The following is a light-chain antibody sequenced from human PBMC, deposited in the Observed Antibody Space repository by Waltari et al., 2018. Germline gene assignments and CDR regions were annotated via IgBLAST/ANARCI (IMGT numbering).Light chain of an antibody. Sequence: DIVMTQSPDSLAVSLGERATINCKSSQSVLYSSNNKNYLAWYQQKAGQPPKVLIYWASTRESGVPDRFSGSGSVTDFTLTISSLQAEDVALYYCQQYYNTPFTFGPGTKVDIK. CDR1: QSVLYSSNNKNY. V-gene: IGKV4-1*01. CDR2: WAS. J-gene: IGKJ3*01. CDR3: QQYYNTPFT.